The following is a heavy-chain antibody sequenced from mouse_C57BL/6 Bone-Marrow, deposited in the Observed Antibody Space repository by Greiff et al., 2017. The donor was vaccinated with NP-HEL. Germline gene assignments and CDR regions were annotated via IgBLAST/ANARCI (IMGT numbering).Heavy chain of an antibody. Sequence: VQLKESGAELVRPGASVKLSCTASGFNIKDDYMHWVKQRPEQGLEWIGWIDPANGDTEYASKFQGKATITADTSSNTAYLQLSSLTSEDTAVYDSNTLIEDYWGQGTTLTVSS. V-gene: IGHV14-4*01. CDR3: NTLIEDY. CDR1: GFNIKDDY. CDR2: IDPANGDT. D-gene: IGHD2-12*01. J-gene: IGHJ2*01.